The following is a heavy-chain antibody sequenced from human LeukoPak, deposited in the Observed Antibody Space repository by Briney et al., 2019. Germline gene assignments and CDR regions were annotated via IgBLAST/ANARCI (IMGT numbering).Heavy chain of an antibody. CDR3: ARVRGLEWLLKHLDS. V-gene: IGHV3-64*04. CDR1: GFTFSSYA. Sequence: QAGGSLRLSCSASGFTFSSYAMHWVRQAPGKGLEYVSAISSNGGSTYYADSVKGRFTISRDNSKNTLYLQMNSLRAEDTAIYYCARVRGLEWLLKHLDSWGQGTLVTVSS. CDR2: ISSNGGST. D-gene: IGHD3-3*01. J-gene: IGHJ4*02.